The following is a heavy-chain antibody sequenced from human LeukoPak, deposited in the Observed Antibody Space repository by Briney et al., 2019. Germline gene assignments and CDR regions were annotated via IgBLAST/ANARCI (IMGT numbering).Heavy chain of an antibody. CDR2: ISSSSSYI. Sequence: GGSLRLSCAASGFTFSSYSMNWVRQAPGKGLEWVSSISSSSSYIYYADSVKGRFAISRDNAKNSLYLQMNSLRAEDTAVYYCARDDSSSDNWFDPWGQGKLVTVSS. CDR3: ARDDSSSDNWFDP. D-gene: IGHD6-13*01. CDR1: GFTFSSYS. V-gene: IGHV3-21*01. J-gene: IGHJ5*02.